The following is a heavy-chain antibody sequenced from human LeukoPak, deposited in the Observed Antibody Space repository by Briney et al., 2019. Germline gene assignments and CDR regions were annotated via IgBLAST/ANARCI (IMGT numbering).Heavy chain of an antibody. Sequence: SETLSLTCTVSGGSISSYYWSWIRQPPGKGLEWIGYIYYSGSTNYNPSLKSRVTISVDTSKNQFSLKLSSVTAADTAVYYSARSGDLHAFDIWGQGTMVTVSS. CDR1: GGSISSYY. V-gene: IGHV4-59*01. D-gene: IGHD7-27*01. CDR3: ARSGDLHAFDI. CDR2: IYYSGST. J-gene: IGHJ3*02.